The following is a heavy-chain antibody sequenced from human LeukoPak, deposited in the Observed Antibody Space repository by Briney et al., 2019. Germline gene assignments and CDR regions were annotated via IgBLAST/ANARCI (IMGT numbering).Heavy chain of an antibody. J-gene: IGHJ4*02. CDR3: ARGAYCGGDCYLIPFDY. Sequence: GGSLRLSCATSGFTFSGYAMSWVRQAPGKGLEWVAHIKQDGSEKYYVDSVKGRFTISRDNAKNSLYLQMNSLRAEGTAVYYCARGAYCGGDCYLIPFDYWGQGTLVTVSS. CDR2: IKQDGSEK. V-gene: IGHV3-7*03. D-gene: IGHD2-21*02. CDR1: GFTFSGYA.